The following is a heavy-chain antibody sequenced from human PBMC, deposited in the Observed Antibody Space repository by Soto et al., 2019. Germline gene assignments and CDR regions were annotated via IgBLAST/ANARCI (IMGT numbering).Heavy chain of an antibody. CDR3: GRDQSVAGPTTLQY. V-gene: IGHV3-11*04. CDR1: GFTFSDYY. D-gene: IGHD6-19*01. CDR2: ISSSGSTI. J-gene: IGHJ4*02. Sequence: NPGGSLRLSCAASGFTFSDYYMSWIRQAPGKGLEWVSYISSSGSTIYYADSVKGRFTISRDNAKNSLYQQMNSLRAEVTSVYYCGRDQSVAGPTTLQYWGQGTVVTVSS.